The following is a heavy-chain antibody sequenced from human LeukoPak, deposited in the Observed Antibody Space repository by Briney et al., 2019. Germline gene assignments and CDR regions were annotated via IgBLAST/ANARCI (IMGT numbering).Heavy chain of an antibody. J-gene: IGHJ4*02. CDR1: GGSISSYY. CDR3: ARPAAVAAVWDFDY. V-gene: IGHV4-59*01. Sequence: KPSETLSLTCTVSGGSISSYYWSWIRQPPGKGLEWIGYIYYSGSTNYNPSLKSRVTISVDTSKNQFSLKLSSVTAADTAVYYCARPAAVAAVWDFDYWGQGTLVTVSS. D-gene: IGHD6-19*01. CDR2: IYYSGST.